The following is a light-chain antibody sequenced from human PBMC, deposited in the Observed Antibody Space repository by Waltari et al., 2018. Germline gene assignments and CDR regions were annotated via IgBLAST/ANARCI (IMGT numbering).Light chain of an antibody. CDR2: KDT. V-gene: IGLV3-25*03. CDR1: ASPKQY. Sequence: SYELTQPPSVSVSPGQTARITCPGDASPKQYAFCYQQKPGQAPVLIIDKDTQGPSGIPERFSGSSSGTTVTMTISGVQAEDEADYYCLSADSSGTSKVFGGGTKLTVL. CDR3: LSADSSGTSKV. J-gene: IGLJ3*02.